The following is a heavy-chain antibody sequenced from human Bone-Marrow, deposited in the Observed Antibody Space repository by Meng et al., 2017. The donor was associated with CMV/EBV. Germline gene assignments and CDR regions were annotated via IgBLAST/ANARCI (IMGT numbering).Heavy chain of an antibody. CDR2: IIPILGIA. CDR3: ARERLPGDPDNNYGMDV. CDR1: GGTFSSYA. D-gene: IGHD3-10*01. V-gene: IGHV1-69*10. Sequence: SVKVSCKASGGTFSSYAISWVRQAPGQGLEWMGGIIPILGIANYAQKFQGRVTITADKSTSTAYMELSSLRSEDTAVYYCARERLPGDPDNNYGMDVWGQGTTVTVSS. J-gene: IGHJ6*02.